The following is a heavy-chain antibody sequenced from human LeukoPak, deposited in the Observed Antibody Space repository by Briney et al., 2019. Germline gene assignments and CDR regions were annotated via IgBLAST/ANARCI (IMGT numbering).Heavy chain of an antibody. CDR1: GYTFTGYY. D-gene: IGHD4-23*01. J-gene: IGHJ4*02. V-gene: IGHV1-2*06. CDR3: ARAPRVVTMFSLPTSDY. Sequence: GASVKVSCKASGYTFTGYYMHWMRQAPGQGLEWMGRINPNSGGTNYAQKFQGRVTMTRDTSISTAYMELSRLRSDDTAVYYCARAPRVVTMFSLPTSDYWGQGTLVTVSS. CDR2: INPNSGGT.